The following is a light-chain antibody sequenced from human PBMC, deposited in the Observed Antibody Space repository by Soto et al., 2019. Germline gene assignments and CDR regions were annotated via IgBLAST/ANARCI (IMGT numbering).Light chain of an antibody. J-gene: IGLJ2*01. CDR3: ATWDDSLSGYVV. CDR2: RNN. CDR1: SSNIGSNY. V-gene: IGLV1-47*01. Sequence: QSVLTQPPSASGTPGQRVTISCSGSSSNIGSNYVFWYQQLPGTAPKVLMYRNNQRPSGVPDRFSGSKSGTSASLAISGRRSEDEADYYCATWDDSLSGYVVFGGGTKLTVL.